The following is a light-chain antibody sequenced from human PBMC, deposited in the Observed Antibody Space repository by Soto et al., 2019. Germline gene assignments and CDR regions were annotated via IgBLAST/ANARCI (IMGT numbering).Light chain of an antibody. V-gene: IGKV3-20*01. J-gene: IGKJ2*01. CDR2: DAS. CDR1: QSVSSSY. CDR3: QQYDNSLYT. Sequence: EIVLTQSPGTLSLSPGERATLSCRASQSVSSSYLAWYQQKPGQAPRLLIYDASARATGITDRFSGSGSGTDFTLTISRLEPGDFAVYYCQQYDNSLYTFGQGTKLEIK.